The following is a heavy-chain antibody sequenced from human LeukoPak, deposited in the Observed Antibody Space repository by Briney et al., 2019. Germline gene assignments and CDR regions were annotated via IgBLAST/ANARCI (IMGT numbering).Heavy chain of an antibody. J-gene: IGHJ4*02. V-gene: IGHV1-2*02. D-gene: IGHD6-19*01. CDR1: GYTFSDYY. Sequence: ASVKVSCEASGYTFSDYYIHWVRQAPGQGLEWMAWINPSNGDTNYAQKFQGRVTMTRDTSISTAYMELTRLISDDTAVYYCARVGSSGWYVHPTLDYWGQGTLVTVSS. CDR3: ARVGSSGWYVHPTLDY. CDR2: INPSNGDT.